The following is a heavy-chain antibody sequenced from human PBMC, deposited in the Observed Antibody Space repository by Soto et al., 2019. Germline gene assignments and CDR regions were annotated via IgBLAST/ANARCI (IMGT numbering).Heavy chain of an antibody. CDR3: AKEPVGPDWYFDL. Sequence: GGSLRLSCAASGFTFNSYAMSWVRQAPGKGLEWVSAISGGGGTTYYADSVKGRFTISRDNSRNTLSLQMNSLRAEDTAVYNCAKEPVGPDWYFDLWGRGTLVTVSS. CDR2: ISGGGGTT. V-gene: IGHV3-23*01. CDR1: GFTFNSYA. J-gene: IGHJ2*01.